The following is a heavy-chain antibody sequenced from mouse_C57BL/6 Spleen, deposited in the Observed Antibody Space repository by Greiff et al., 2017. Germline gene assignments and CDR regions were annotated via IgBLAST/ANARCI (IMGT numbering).Heavy chain of an antibody. D-gene: IGHD1-1*01. CDR3: ARLGYYGAMDY. V-gene: IGHV1-76*01. J-gene: IGHJ4*01. Sequence: QVQLQQSGAELVRPGASVKLSCKASGYTFTDYYINWVKQRPGQGLEWIARIYPGSGNTYYNEKFKGKATLTAEKSSSTAYMQLSSLTSEDSAVYFCARLGYYGAMDYWGQGTSVTVSS. CDR1: GYTFTDYY. CDR2: IYPGSGNT.